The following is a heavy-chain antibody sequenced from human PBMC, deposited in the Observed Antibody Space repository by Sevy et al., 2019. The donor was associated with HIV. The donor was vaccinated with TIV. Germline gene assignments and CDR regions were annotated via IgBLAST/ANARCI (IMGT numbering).Heavy chain of an antibody. CDR2: ISAHNGDT. J-gene: IGHJ4*02. V-gene: IGHV1-18*01. Sequence: ASMKVSCKASGYSFTRYGISWVRQAPGQGLEWMGWISAHNGDTNYAQKFQGRITMTTDTSTSTAYMELRSLRSDDTAVYYCARDYCSGGSCYGALAYWGQGTLVTVSS. CDR3: ARDYCSGGSCYGALAY. D-gene: IGHD2-15*01. CDR1: GYSFTRYG.